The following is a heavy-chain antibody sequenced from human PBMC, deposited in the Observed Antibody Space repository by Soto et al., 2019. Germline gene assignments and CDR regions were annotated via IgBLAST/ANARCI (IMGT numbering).Heavy chain of an antibody. D-gene: IGHD3-22*01. CDR2: ISSSSSTI. V-gene: IGHV3-48*02. CDR3: ARDNYYDSSGYYFGPPDY. CDR1: GFTFSSYS. J-gene: IGHJ4*02. Sequence: GGSLRLSCAASGFTFSSYSMNWVRQAPGKGLEWVSYISSSSSTIYYADSVKGRFTISRDNAKNSLYLQMNSLRDEDTAVYYCARDNYYDSSGYYFGPPDYWGQGTLVTVSS.